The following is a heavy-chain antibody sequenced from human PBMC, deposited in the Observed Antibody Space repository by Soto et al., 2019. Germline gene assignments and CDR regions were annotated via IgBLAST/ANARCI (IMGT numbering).Heavy chain of an antibody. CDR1: GGSISSGGYY. V-gene: IGHV4-61*08. CDR2: TSYSGST. CDR3: ARGGPYGSGSYLDY. Sequence: SETLSLTCTVSGGSISSGGYYWSWIRQAPGKGLEWIGYTSYSGSTNYNPSLKSRVTISVDTSKSQFSLKLNSVTAADTAVYYCARGGPYGSGSYLDYWGQGNLVTGS. D-gene: IGHD3-10*01. J-gene: IGHJ4*02.